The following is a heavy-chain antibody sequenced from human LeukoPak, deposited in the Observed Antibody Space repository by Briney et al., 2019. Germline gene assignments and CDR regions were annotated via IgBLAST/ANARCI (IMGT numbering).Heavy chain of an antibody. J-gene: IGHJ3*02. CDR1: GGSISSSSYY. CDR3: ARVIDRDFDI. CDR2: IYHSGST. V-gene: IGHV4-39*07. D-gene: IGHD3-22*01. Sequence: SETLSLTCTVSGGSISSSSYYWGWIRQPPGKGLEWIGYIYHSGSTYYNPSLKSRVTISVDRSKNQFSLKLSSVTAADTAVYYCARVIDRDFDIWGQGTMVTVSS.